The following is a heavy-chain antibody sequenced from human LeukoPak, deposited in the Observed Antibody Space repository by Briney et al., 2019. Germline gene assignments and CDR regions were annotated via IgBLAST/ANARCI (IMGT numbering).Heavy chain of an antibody. V-gene: IGHV4-34*01. D-gene: IGHD6-13*01. CDR1: GGSFTGYY. CDR2: INHSGST. J-gene: IGHJ5*02. Sequence: PSETLSLTCAVYGGSFTGYYWSWIRQPPGKGLEWIGEINHSGSTNYNPSLKSRVTISVDTSENQFSLKLSSVTAADTAVYYCARASIAAAGPWGQGTLVTVSS. CDR3: ARASIAAAGP.